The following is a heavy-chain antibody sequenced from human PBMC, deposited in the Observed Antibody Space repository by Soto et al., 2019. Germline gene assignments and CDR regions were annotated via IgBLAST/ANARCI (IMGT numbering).Heavy chain of an antibody. V-gene: IGHV4-39*01. CDR3: ASGWESDY. CDR2: RYYSGST. J-gene: IGHJ4*02. Sequence: SSETLSLTCTVSGGSISSSSYYWGWIRQPPGKGLESIGSRYYSGSTYYNASLKRRVTISVDTSKNQFSLKLSSMTAADTAVYYCASGWESDYWGQGTLVTVSS. D-gene: IGHD1-26*01. CDR1: GGSISSSSYY.